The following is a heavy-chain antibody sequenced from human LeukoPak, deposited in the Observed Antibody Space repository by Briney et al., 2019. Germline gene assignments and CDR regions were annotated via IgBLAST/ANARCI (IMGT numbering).Heavy chain of an antibody. CDR3: ARTHYDILTGYYLSGGADY. Sequence: SETLSLTCAVYGGSFSGYYWSWIRQPPGKGLEWIGEINHSGSTNYNPSLKSRVTISVDTSKNQFSLKLSSVTAADTAVYYCARTHYDILTGYYLSGGADYWGQGTLVTVSS. D-gene: IGHD3-9*01. J-gene: IGHJ4*02. CDR2: INHSGST. V-gene: IGHV4-34*01. CDR1: GGSFSGYY.